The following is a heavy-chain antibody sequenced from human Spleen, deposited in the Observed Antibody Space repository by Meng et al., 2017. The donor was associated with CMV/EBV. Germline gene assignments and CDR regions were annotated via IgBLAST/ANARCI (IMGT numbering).Heavy chain of an antibody. CDR3: ARDVSLGGDGGNSLGPFDY. D-gene: IGHD4-23*01. Sequence: GESLKISCAASGFTLSNAWLTWVRQAPGKGLEWVANIKQDGSEKYYVDSVKGRFTISRDNAKNSLYLQMNSLRAEDTAVYYCARDVSLGGDGGNSLGPFDYWGQGTLVTVSS. J-gene: IGHJ4*02. V-gene: IGHV3-7*01. CDR1: GFTLSNAW. CDR2: IKQDGSEK.